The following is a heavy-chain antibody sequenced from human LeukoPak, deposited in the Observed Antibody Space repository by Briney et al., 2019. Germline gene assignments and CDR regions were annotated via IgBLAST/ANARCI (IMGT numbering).Heavy chain of an antibody. Sequence: GGSLRLSCAASGFIFSEYAMNWVRQAPGKGLEWVSAISGGGGTTHYADSVKGRFAVSRDNSKNTLYLQMNSLRAEDTAVYYCARGTDKLAVAGTDAFDIWGQGTMVTVSS. J-gene: IGHJ3*02. CDR1: GFIFSEYA. V-gene: IGHV3-23*01. CDR2: ISGGGGTT. D-gene: IGHD6-19*01. CDR3: ARGTDKLAVAGTDAFDI.